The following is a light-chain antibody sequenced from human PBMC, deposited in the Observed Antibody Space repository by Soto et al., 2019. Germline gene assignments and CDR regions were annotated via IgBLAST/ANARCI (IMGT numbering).Light chain of an antibody. CDR1: SNDIGANNY. V-gene: IGLV2-14*01. Sequence: QSALTQPASVSGSPGQSITISCTGTSNDIGANNYVSWYQHHPGKAPKILIYEAANRPSGVSHRFSGSKSANTASLTISGLQAEDEADYFFTSYTRTSTLVFGGGTKLTVL. CDR2: EAA. J-gene: IGLJ2*01. CDR3: TSYTRTSTLV.